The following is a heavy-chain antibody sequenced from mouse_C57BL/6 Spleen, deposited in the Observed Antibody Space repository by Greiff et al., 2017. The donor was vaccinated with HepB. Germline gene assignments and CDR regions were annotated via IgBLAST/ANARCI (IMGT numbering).Heavy chain of an antibody. D-gene: IGHD1-1*01. J-gene: IGHJ2*01. Sequence: VQLKESGPGLVAPSQSLSITCTVSGFSLTSYAISWVRQPPGKGLEWLGVIWTGGGTNYNSALKSRLSISKDNSKSQVFLKMNSLQTDDTARYYCARNQATVVATGDYFDYWGQGTTLTVSS. V-gene: IGHV2-9-1*01. CDR2: IWTGGGT. CDR1: GFSLTSYA. CDR3: ARNQATVVATGDYFDY.